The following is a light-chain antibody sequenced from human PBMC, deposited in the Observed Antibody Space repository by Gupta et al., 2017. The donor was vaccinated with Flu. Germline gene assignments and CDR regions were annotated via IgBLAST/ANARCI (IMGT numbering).Light chain of an antibody. CDR3: MQALQIPWT. CDR1: QSLLHSNGYNY. CDR2: LGS. J-gene: IGKJ1*01. Sequence: IVMTQSPLSLPVTPGEPASISCRSSQSLLHSNGYNYLDWYLQRPGQSPQLLIYLGSNRASGVPDRFSGSGSGTDFTLTISRVEAEDVGVYYCMQALQIPWTFGQGTKVEIK. V-gene: IGKV2-28*01.